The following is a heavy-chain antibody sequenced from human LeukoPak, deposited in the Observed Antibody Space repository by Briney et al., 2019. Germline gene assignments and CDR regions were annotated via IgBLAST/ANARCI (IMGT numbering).Heavy chain of an antibody. CDR3: VYCSSTSCYMAKHYY. V-gene: IGHV4-34*01. CDR2: INHSGSS. D-gene: IGHD2-2*02. J-gene: IGHJ4*02. CDR1: GGSFSGYF. Sequence: PSETLSLTCAVYGGSFSGYFWNWIRQPPGKGLEWIGEINHSGSSNYNPSLKSRVTISVDTSKNQVSLNLSSVSAADTAVYYCVYCSSTSCYMAKHYYWGQGTLVTVSS.